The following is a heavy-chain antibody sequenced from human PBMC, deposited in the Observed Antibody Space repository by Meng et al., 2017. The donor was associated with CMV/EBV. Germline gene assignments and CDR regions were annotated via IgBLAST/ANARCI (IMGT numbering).Heavy chain of an antibody. D-gene: IGHD2-15*01. V-gene: IGHV3-23*01. CDR2: ISASGGST. CDR1: GFTFSSYA. CDR3: AKGVVAAADNPLDH. Sequence: ASGFTFSSYAMTWVRQAPRKGLEWVSGISASGGSTYYADSVKGRCTISRDNSKNTLYLQMNSLRAEDTAVYYCAKGVVAAADNPLDHWGQGNLVTVSS. J-gene: IGHJ4*02.